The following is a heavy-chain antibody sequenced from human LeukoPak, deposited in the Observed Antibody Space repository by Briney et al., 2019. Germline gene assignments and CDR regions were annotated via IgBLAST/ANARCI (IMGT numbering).Heavy chain of an antibody. Sequence: ASVKVSCKASGYSFTSYYMHWVRQAPGQGLEWMGFINPSGSSAAYAQKFQGRLTMTRDMFTSTDYMELTSLTSDDTAVYYCARGGQYSSSWYPWDSSGFTFDYWGQGTLVTVSS. D-gene: IGHD6-13*01. J-gene: IGHJ4*02. CDR3: ARGGQYSSSWYPWDSSGFTFDY. V-gene: IGHV1-46*01. CDR2: INPSGSSA. CDR1: GYSFTSYY.